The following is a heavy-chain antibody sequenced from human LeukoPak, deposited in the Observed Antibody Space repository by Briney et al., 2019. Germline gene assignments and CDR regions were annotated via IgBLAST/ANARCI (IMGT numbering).Heavy chain of an antibody. J-gene: IGHJ3*02. D-gene: IGHD1-1*01. CDR3: ARALTDYSQLPSDAFDI. CDR1: GYTFTSYA. V-gene: IGHV7-4-1*02. CDR2: INTNTGNP. Sequence: ASVKVSCKASGYTFTSYAMNWVRQAPGQGLEWMGWINTNTGNPTYAQGFTGRFVFTLDTSVSTAYLQISSLKAEDTAVYYCARALTDYSQLPSDAFDIWGQGTMVTVSS.